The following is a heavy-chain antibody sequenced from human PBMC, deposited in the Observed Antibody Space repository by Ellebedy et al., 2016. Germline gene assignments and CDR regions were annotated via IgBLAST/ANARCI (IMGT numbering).Heavy chain of an antibody. J-gene: IGHJ6*02. Sequence: GGSLRLXXAASGFTFSSYGMHWVRQAPGKGLEWVAVISYDGSNKYYADSVKGRFTISRDNSKNTLYLQMNSLRAEDTAVYYCAKTVVPAAILYYYGMDVWGQGTTVTVSS. V-gene: IGHV3-30*18. CDR3: AKTVVPAAILYYYGMDV. CDR2: ISYDGSNK. CDR1: GFTFSSYG. D-gene: IGHD2-2*01.